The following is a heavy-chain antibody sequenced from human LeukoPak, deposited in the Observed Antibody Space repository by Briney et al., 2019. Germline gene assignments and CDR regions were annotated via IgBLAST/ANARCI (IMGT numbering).Heavy chain of an antibody. J-gene: IGHJ4*02. Sequence: PSETLSLTCTVSGGSISSSSYYWGWIRQPPGKGLEWIGSIYYSGSTNYNPSLKSRVTISVDTSKNQFSLKLSSVTAADTAVYYCASRPRGIAALHWGQGTLVTVSS. V-gene: IGHV4-39*07. CDR2: IYYSGST. CDR1: GGSISSSSYY. D-gene: IGHD6-6*01. CDR3: ASRPRGIAALH.